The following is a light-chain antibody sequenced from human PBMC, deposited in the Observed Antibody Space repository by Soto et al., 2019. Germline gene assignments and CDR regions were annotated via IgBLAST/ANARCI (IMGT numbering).Light chain of an antibody. CDR3: QEYYMTPLT. CDR2: WAT. V-gene: IGKV4-1*01. CDR1: QSVLYSTNNKNY. J-gene: IGKJ4*01. Sequence: DIVMTQSPDSLAVSLGERATINCKSSQSVLYSTNNKNYLAWYQQKPGQPPKLLIYWATTRESGVPDRFSGSGSGTDVTLTISSLQAEDVAVYYCQEYYMTPLTFGGGTKVEIK.